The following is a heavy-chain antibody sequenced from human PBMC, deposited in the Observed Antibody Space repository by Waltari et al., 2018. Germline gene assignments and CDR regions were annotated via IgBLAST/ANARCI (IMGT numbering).Heavy chain of an antibody. V-gene: IGHV3-74*01. CDR2: ISSDGSAT. CDR1: GFTFSSHW. Sequence: EVQLVESGGGLVQPGGSLRHSFAASGFTFSSHWMHWVRQGPGKGLVWVSRISSDGSATNYADSVKGRFTISRDNAKNTLYLQMNSLRVDDSAVYYCARGISTSWWGQGTLVTVSS. J-gene: IGHJ4*02. CDR3: ARGISTSW.